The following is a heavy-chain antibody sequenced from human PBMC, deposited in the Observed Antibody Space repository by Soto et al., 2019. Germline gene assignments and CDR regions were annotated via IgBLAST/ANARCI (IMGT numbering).Heavy chain of an antibody. CDR3: ARGGSGSTSSPEAFDI. J-gene: IGHJ3*02. Sequence: GASVKVSCKASGYTFISRYIHWVRQPPGQGLEWMGIINPSGGSTTYAQKFQGRVTMTRDTSTSTVYMELSSLRSEDTAVYYCARGGSGSTSSPEAFDIWGQGTMVTVSS. CDR1: GYTFISRY. CDR2: INPSGGST. D-gene: IGHD2-2*01. V-gene: IGHV1-46*01.